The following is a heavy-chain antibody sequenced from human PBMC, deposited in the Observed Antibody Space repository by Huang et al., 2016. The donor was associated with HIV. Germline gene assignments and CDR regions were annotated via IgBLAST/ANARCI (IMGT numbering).Heavy chain of an antibody. CDR1: GGSIRSDNYY. D-gene: IGHD3-10*01. V-gene: IGHV4-39*02. CDR2: IYYNGST. J-gene: IGHJ4*02. Sequence: QLQLQESGPGLVKPSETLSLTCTVSGGSIRSDNYYWGWYRQPPGKGLEWIGSIYYNGSTYANPSLKRRVTSTVDTSKNHCSLRMRAVTAADTAVYYCARLPGSITMIRGVITDPYWGQGTLVTVSS. CDR3: ARLPGSITMIRGVITDPY.